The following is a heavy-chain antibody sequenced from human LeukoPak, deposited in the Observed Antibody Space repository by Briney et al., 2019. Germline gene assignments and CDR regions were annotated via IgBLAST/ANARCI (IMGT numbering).Heavy chain of an antibody. CDR2: ISYDGSNQ. D-gene: IGHD5-12*01. CDR3: ARDSREWLRSQRVAGLSFPLDY. CDR1: GFTFSSYA. V-gene: IGHV3-30*04. Sequence: GGSLRLSCAAAGFTFSSYAMNWVRQAPGKRLEWVAVISYDGSNQYYADYVKGRFTISRDNSKNTLYLQMNSLRAEDTAVYYRARDSREWLRSQRVAGLSFPLDYWGQGTLVIVSS. J-gene: IGHJ4*02.